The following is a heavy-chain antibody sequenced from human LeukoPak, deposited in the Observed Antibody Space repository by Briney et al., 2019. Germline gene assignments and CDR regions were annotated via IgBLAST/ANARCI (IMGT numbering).Heavy chain of an antibody. J-gene: IGHJ4*02. CDR3: ARAYGDYYGYIDY. V-gene: IGHV3-30-3*01. CDR2: ISYDGSNK. CDR1: GFTFSSYA. D-gene: IGHD4-17*01. Sequence: GGSLRLSCAASGFTFSSYAMHWVRQAPGKGLEWVAVISYDGSNKYYADSVKGRFTISRDNSKNTLCLQMNSLRAEDTAVYYCARAYGDYYGYIDYWGQGTLVTVSS.